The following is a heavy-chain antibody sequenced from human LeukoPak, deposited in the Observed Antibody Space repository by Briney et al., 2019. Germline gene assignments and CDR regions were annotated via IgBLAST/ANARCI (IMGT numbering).Heavy chain of an antibody. CDR3: AKQVVVPAATRIAARPRYFDY. V-gene: IGHV3-23*01. CDR2: ISGSGGST. CDR1: GFTFSSYA. J-gene: IGHJ4*02. D-gene: IGHD2-2*01. Sequence: GGSLRLSCAASGFTFSSYAMSWVRQAPGKGLEWVSAISGSGGSTYYADSVKGRFTISRDNSKNTLYLQMNSLRAEDTAVYYCAKQVVVPAATRIAARPRYFDYWGQGTLVTVSS.